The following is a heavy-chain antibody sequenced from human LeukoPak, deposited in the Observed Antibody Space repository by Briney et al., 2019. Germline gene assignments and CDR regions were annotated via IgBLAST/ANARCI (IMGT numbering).Heavy chain of an antibody. V-gene: IGHV3-43D*03. D-gene: IGHD3-22*01. Sequence: GGSLRLSCAASGFTFDDYAMHWVRQAPGKGLEWVSLISWHGGSTYYADSVKGRFTISRDNSKNSLYLQMNSLRAEDTALYYCAKDGDGSRGYSWGFFDYWGQGTLVTVSS. CDR1: GFTFDDYA. CDR3: AKDGDGSRGYSWGFFDY. J-gene: IGHJ4*02. CDR2: ISWHGGST.